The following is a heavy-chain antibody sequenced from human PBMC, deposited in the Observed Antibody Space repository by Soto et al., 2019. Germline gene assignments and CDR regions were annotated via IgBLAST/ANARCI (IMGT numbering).Heavy chain of an antibody. J-gene: IGHJ4*02. D-gene: IGHD2-21*02. Sequence: ESEGGLVQPGGSLRLSCEASGFIFTTSDMSWVRQAPGKGLEWISSITITGDTTHYADSVKGRFTISRDNSRNTVYLQMNSLGVDETAVYYWAKGGGGDHGYWGQGTLVAVSS. CDR2: ITITGDTT. CDR3: AKGGGGDHGY. CDR1: GFIFTTSD. V-gene: IGHV3-23*01.